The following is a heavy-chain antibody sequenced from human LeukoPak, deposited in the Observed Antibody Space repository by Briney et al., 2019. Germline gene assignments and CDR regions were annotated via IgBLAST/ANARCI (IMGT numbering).Heavy chain of an antibody. CDR3: ARRGRRHYYYGMDV. Sequence: ASVTVSCKASGYTFTSYGISWVRQAPGQGLEWMGWISAYNGNTNYAQKLQGRVTMTTDTSTSTAYMELRSLRSDDTAVYYCARRGRRHYYYGMDVWGKGTTVTVSS. V-gene: IGHV1-18*04. D-gene: IGHD1-1*01. CDR2: ISAYNGNT. CDR1: GYTFTSYG. J-gene: IGHJ6*04.